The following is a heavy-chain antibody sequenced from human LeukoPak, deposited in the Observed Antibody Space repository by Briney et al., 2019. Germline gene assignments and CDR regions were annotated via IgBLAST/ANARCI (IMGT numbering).Heavy chain of an antibody. CDR3: ARPLRGYCSGGSCYKGILVY. J-gene: IGHJ4*02. CDR1: GYTFTSYD. Sequence: ASVKVSYKASGYTFTSYDINWVRQATGQGLEWMGWMNPNSGNTGYAQKFQGRVTMTRNTSISTAYMELSSLRSEDTAVYYCARPLRGYCSGGSCYKGILVYWGQGTLVTVSS. CDR2: MNPNSGNT. D-gene: IGHD2-15*01. V-gene: IGHV1-8*01.